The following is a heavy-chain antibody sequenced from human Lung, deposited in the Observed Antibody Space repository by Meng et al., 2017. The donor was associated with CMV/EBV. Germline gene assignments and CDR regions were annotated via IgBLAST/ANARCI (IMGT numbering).Heavy chain of an antibody. Sequence: VQLRESGPGLVKPSETLSLTCAVSGGSISTYYWSWIRQPPGKGLEWIGNNYYSGSTNYNPSLASRVTISVDSSKNQFSLKLSSVTAADTAVYYCARHQNGGTYPLDYWGQGTLVTVSS. CDR1: GGSISTYY. D-gene: IGHD3-16*02. V-gene: IGHV4-59*08. CDR3: ARHQNGGTYPLDY. CDR2: NYYSGST. J-gene: IGHJ4*02.